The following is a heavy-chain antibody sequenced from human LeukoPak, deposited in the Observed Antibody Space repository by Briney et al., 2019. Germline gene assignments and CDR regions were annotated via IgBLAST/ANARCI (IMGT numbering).Heavy chain of an antibody. CDR1: GFTFSTNA. CDR3: ANVPSS. V-gene: IGHV3-30*04. Sequence: PGGSLRLSCAASGFTFSTNAMRWVRQAPGKGLEWVAVISYDGAKPYYADSVKGRFTISRDNSKNTLYLQMNSLRAEDTAVYYCANVPSSWGQGTLLTVSS. D-gene: IGHD2-2*01. J-gene: IGHJ5*02. CDR2: ISYDGAKP.